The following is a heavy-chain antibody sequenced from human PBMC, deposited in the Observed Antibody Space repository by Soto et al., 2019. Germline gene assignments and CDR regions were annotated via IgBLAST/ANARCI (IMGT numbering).Heavy chain of an antibody. CDR2: IGGSGSNT. CDR3: ARVVRYFDTPYGMDV. V-gene: IGHV3-23*01. D-gene: IGHD3-9*01. CDR1: GFTFSNYA. Sequence: EGQLLESGEGLVQPGGSLKLSCAASGFTFSNYAMSWVRQAPGMGLEWVSGIGGSGSNTYYADSVKGRFTISRDNSKNTLFLQMNSLRAADTAEYYCARVVRYFDTPYGMDVWGQGTTVTVSS. J-gene: IGHJ6*02.